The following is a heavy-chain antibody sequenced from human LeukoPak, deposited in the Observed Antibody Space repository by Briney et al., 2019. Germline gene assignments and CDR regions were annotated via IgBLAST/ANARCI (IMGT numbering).Heavy chain of an antibody. Sequence: SQTLSLTCTVSGGSISSGSYYWGWIRQPPGKGLEWIGSIYYSGSTYYNPSLESRVIISVDTSKNQFSLKLSSVTAADTAVYYCATSGWYLLPGVYWGQGTLVTVSS. J-gene: IGHJ4*02. CDR3: ATSGWYLLPGVY. V-gene: IGHV4-39*01. D-gene: IGHD6-19*01. CDR2: IYYSGST. CDR1: GGSISSGSYY.